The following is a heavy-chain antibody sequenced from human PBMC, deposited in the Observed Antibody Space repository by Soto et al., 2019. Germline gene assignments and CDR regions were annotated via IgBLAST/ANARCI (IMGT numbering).Heavy chain of an antibody. CDR3: ARESNMGDF. J-gene: IGHJ4*02. D-gene: IGHD3-10*01. CDR1: GFTFSNSN. CDR2: ISSNSRVI. V-gene: IGHV3-48*02. Sequence: PGGSLRLSCAASGFTFSNSNMDWVRLAPGKGLEWISYISSNSRVIYYADSVKGRFTISRDNAKNSLFLQMSGLRDEDTAVYYCARESNMGDFWGQGTLVTVSS.